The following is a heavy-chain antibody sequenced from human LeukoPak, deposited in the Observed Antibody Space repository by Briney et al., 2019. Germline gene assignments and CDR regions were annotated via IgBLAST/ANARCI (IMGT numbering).Heavy chain of an antibody. D-gene: IGHD6-6*01. CDR2: TNTDGSST. CDR1: GFTFSSYW. CDR3: ARDAYSSSPKPDY. Sequence: GGSLRLSCAASGFTFSSYWMHWVRQAPGKGLVWVSRTNTDGSSTSYADSVKGRFTISRDNAKNTLYLQMNSLRAEDTAVYYCARDAYSSSPKPDYWGQGTLVTVSS. J-gene: IGHJ4*02. V-gene: IGHV3-74*01.